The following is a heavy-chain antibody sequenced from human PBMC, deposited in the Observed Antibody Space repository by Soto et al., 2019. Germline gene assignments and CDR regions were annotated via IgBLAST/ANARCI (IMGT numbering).Heavy chain of an antibody. CDR3: GRDPELWDENVATRPSIYYYGMDV. CDR2: ISRSGSTI. J-gene: IGHJ6*02. CDR1: GFTFSNHY. Sequence: QMQLVESGGGLVEPGGSLRLSCEASGFTFSNHYMSWIRQAPGKGLEWVSYISRSGSTIYYADSVRGRFTISRDNSKSSLYLQMDSLRAEGTAMYYCGRDPELWDENVATRPSIYYYGMDVWGQGTTVTVSS. V-gene: IGHV3-11*01. D-gene: IGHD3-16*01.